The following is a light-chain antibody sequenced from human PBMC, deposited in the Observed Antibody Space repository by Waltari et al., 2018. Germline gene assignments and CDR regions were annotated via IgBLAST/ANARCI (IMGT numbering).Light chain of an antibody. CDR3: SSYAGSNNYWV. CDR2: EVT. V-gene: IGLV2-8*01. Sequence: QSALTQPPSASGSPGQSVTISCTGTSRDVGGYNYSSWYQQYPGRAPKLMIYEVTKRPSGVPDRFSGSKSGNTASLTVSGLQADDEADYYCSSYAGSNNYWVFGGGTTLTVL. J-gene: IGLJ3*02. CDR1: SRDVGGYNY.